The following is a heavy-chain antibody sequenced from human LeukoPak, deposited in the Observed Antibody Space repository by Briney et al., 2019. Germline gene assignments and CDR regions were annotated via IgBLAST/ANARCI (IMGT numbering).Heavy chain of an antibody. J-gene: IGHJ3*02. CDR1: GGSISSGGYY. CDR3: ARGIVGGHDAYDI. CDR2: IYYSGST. V-gene: IGHV4-31*03. Sequence: SETLSLTCTVSGGSISSGGYYWSWIRQHPGTGLEWIGYIYYSGSTYYNPSLKSRVTISVDTSKNQFSLKLSSVTAADTAVYYCARGIVGGHDAYDIWGQGTMVTVSA. D-gene: IGHD1-26*01.